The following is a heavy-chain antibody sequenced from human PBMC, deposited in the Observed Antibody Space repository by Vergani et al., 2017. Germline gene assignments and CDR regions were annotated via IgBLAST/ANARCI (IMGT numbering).Heavy chain of an antibody. Sequence: QVQLVESGGGVVQPGRSLRLSCAASGFTFSSYGMHWVRQAPGKGLEWVAVIWYDGSNKYYADSVKGRFTISRDNSKNTLYLQMNSLRAEDTALYYCARDGGYSSSWYGFDYWGQGTLVTVSS. CDR2: IWYDGSNK. CDR1: GFTFSSYG. CDR3: ARDGGYSSSWYGFDY. J-gene: IGHJ4*02. V-gene: IGHV3-33*01. D-gene: IGHD6-13*01.